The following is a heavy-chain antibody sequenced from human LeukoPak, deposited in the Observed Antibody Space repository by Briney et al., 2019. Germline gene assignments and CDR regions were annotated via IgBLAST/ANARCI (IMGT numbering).Heavy chain of an antibody. Sequence: GVSLRLSCEASGFTFTTYSMTWVRQAPGKGLEWVSIISSGSSAIFSADALKGRFTISRDDAKNLLYLDMNSLRAEDTAVYYCARGHTAVTRHFDFWGQGTLATVSS. V-gene: IGHV3-21*01. CDR1: GFTFTTYS. J-gene: IGHJ4*02. CDR2: ISSGSSAI. CDR3: ARGHTAVTRHFDF. D-gene: IGHD4-17*01.